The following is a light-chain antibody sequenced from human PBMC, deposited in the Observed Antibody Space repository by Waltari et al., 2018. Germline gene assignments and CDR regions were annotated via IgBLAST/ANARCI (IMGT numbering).Light chain of an antibody. CDR2: DVS. J-gene: IGLJ1*01. V-gene: IGLV2-11*01. Sequence: QSALTHPRSVSGSPGQSVTISCTGPRSDVGGSHNVSWYQQHPGKAPKLMIYDVSKRPSGVPDRFSGSKSGNTASLTISGLQAEDEADYYCCSYAGISGVFGTGTKVTVL. CDR3: CSYAGISGV. CDR1: RSDVGGSHN.